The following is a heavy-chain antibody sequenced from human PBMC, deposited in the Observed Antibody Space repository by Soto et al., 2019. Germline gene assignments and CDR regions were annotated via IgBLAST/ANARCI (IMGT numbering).Heavy chain of an antibody. J-gene: IGHJ4*02. CDR2: INPSGGST. V-gene: IGHV1-46*03. CDR1: GYTFTSYY. D-gene: IGHD2-8*01. CDR3: ARLYCTNGVCSDYFDY. Sequence: GASVKVSCKASGYTFTSYYMHWVRQAPGQGLEWMGIINPSGGSTSYAQKFQGRVTMTRDTSTSTVYMELSSLRSEDTAVYYCARLYCTNGVCSDYFDYWGQGTLVTVSS.